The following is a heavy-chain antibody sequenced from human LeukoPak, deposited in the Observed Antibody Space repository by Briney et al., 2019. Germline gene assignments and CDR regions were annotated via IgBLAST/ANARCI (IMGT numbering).Heavy chain of an antibody. CDR1: GGSFSGYY. V-gene: IGHV4-34*01. Sequence: SETLSLTCAVYGGSFSGYYWSWIRQPPGKGLEWIGEINHSGSTNYNPSLKSRVTISVDTSKNQFSLKLSSVTAADTAVYYCARDPGREYYDSSGYYIDCYYYGMDVWGQGTTVTVSS. D-gene: IGHD3-22*01. CDR2: INHSGST. J-gene: IGHJ6*02. CDR3: ARDPGREYYDSSGYYIDCYYYGMDV.